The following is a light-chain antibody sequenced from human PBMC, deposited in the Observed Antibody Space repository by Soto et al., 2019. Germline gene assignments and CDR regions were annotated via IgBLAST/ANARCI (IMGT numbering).Light chain of an antibody. Sequence: EIVMTQSPATLSVSPGERATLSCRASQSVRSNLAWYQQKPGQAPRLLIYGASTRATGIPARFSGSGSGTDFTLTISGLQPDDFATYYCQQYNGHSMWAFGQGTKVDIK. V-gene: IGKV3-15*01. J-gene: IGKJ1*01. CDR3: QQYNGHSMWA. CDR2: GAS. CDR1: QSVRSN.